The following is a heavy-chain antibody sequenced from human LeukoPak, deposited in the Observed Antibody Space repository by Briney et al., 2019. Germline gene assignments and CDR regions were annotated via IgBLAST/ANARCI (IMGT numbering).Heavy chain of an antibody. CDR1: GYNFTGYY. Sequence: ASVKVSCKASGYNFTGYYMHWVRQAPGQGLEWMGWINPNSGGTNYAQKFQGRVTMTEDTSTDTAYMELSSLRSDDTAVYYCARDRSGSYHYFDYWGQGTLVTVSS. V-gene: IGHV1-2*02. J-gene: IGHJ4*02. CDR3: ARDRSGSYHYFDY. CDR2: INPNSGGT. D-gene: IGHD1-26*01.